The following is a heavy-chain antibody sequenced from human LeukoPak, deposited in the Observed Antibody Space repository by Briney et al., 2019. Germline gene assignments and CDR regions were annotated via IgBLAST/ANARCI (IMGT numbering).Heavy chain of an antibody. Sequence: PGGSLRLSCTASGFTFSSCAMNWVRQAPGKGLEWVSAISGSGGSTYYADSVKGRFTISRDNSKNTLFLQMNSLSAEDTAVYYCAKGPRAAGVFDLDYWGQGTLVTVSS. D-gene: IGHD6-13*01. CDR2: ISGSGGST. CDR3: AKGPRAAGVFDLDY. CDR1: GFTFSSCA. J-gene: IGHJ4*02. V-gene: IGHV3-23*01.